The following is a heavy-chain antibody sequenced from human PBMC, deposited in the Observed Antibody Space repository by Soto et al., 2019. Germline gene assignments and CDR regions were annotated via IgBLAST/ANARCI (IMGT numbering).Heavy chain of an antibody. Sequence: PSETLSLTCAVSGCSISRGGYSWIWIRQPPGKGLEWIGYIYHSGSTYYNPSLKSRVTISVDTSKNQFSLKLSSVTAADTAVYYCARDVRPAHTNWFDPWGQGTLVTVSS. D-gene: IGHD2-8*01. CDR2: IYHSGST. J-gene: IGHJ5*02. CDR1: GCSISRGGYS. CDR3: ARDVRPAHTNWFDP. V-gene: IGHV4-30-2*01.